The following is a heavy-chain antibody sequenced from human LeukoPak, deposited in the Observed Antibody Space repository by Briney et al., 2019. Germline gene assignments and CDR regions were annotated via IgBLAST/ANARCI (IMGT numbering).Heavy chain of an antibody. CDR1: GYTFNSYG. Sequence: ASVKVSCKASGYTFNSYGISWVRQAPGQGLEWMGWISNGDTNYAQKLQGRVTMTTDTSTSTAYIELRSRRSDDTAVYYCARDLLLGVAFDYWGQGSLVTVSS. V-gene: IGHV1-18*01. CDR2: ISNGDT. CDR3: ARDLLLGVAFDY. J-gene: IGHJ4*02. D-gene: IGHD3-3*01.